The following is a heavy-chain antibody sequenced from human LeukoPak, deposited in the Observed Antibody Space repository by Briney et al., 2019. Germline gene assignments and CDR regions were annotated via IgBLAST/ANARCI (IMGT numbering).Heavy chain of an antibody. CDR3: ARTRGTTNLGYYYYGMDV. D-gene: IGHD2-2*01. J-gene: IGHJ6*02. V-gene: IGHV1-69*04. CDR1: GGTFSSYA. CDR2: IIPILGIA. Sequence: SVKVSCKASGGTFSSYAISWVRQAPGRGLEWMGRIIPILGIANYAQKFQGRVTITADKSTSTAYMELSSLRSEDTAVYYCARTRGTTNLGYYYYGMDVWGQGTTVTVSS.